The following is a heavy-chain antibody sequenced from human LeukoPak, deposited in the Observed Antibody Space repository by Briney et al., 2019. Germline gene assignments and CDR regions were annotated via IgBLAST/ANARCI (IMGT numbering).Heavy chain of an antibody. V-gene: IGHV4-59*01. CDR2: IYYSGST. Sequence: SETLSLTCTVSGGSISSYYWSWLRQPPGKGLEWIGYIYYSGSTNYNPSLKSRVTISVHTSKNQFSLKLSSVTAADTAGYYCARDAMVRGVDRWGQGTLVTVSS. CDR3: ARDAMVRGVDR. J-gene: IGHJ5*02. CDR1: GGSISSYY. D-gene: IGHD3-10*01.